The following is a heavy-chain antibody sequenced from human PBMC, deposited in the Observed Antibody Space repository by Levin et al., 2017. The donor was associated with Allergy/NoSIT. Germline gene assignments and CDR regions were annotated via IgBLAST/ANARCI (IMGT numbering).Heavy chain of an antibody. CDR1: GGSVSSGSYY. V-gene: IGHV4-61*01. CDR3: ARGHSMTTLDN. CDR2: IYHSGGT. D-gene: IGHD4-11*01. J-gene: IGHJ4*02. Sequence: ASETLSLTCTVSGGSVSSGSYYWTWIRQPPGKGLEWIGYIYHSGGTDYNPSLKSRVTISLDTSKNQFSLKLSSMTAADTAVYYCARGHSMTTLDNWGQGTLVTVSS.